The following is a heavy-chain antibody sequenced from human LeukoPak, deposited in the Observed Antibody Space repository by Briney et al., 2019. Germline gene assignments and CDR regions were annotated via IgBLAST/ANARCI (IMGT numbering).Heavy chain of an antibody. Sequence: KPGGSLRLSCAASGFTFSSYSMNWVRQAPGKGLEWVSSISSSSSYIYYADSVKGRFTISRDNAKNSLYLQMNSLRAEDTAVYYCARDPNLSSSCHDYWGQGTLVTVSS. V-gene: IGHV3-21*01. CDR3: ARDPNLSSSCHDY. CDR1: GFTFSSYS. CDR2: ISSSSSYI. J-gene: IGHJ4*02. D-gene: IGHD6-13*01.